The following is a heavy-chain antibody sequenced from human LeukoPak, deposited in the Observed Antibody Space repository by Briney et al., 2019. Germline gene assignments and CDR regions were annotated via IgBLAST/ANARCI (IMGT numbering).Heavy chain of an antibody. D-gene: IGHD3-22*01. Sequence: GGSLRLSCAASGFTFSSYSMNWVRQAPGKGLEWVSSISSSSSYIYYADSVKGRFTISRDNAKNSLYLQMNSLRAEDTAVYYCAKDKGSNYYDSSGYLDYWGQGTLVTVSS. J-gene: IGHJ4*02. CDR3: AKDKGSNYYDSSGYLDY. V-gene: IGHV3-21*01. CDR1: GFTFSSYS. CDR2: ISSSSSYI.